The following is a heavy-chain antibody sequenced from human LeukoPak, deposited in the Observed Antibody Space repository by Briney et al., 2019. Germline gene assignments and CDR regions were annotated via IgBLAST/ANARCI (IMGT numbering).Heavy chain of an antibody. J-gene: IGHJ4*02. V-gene: IGHV3-48*04. Sequence: GGSLRLSCTASGFKFSSFSMNWARQAPGKGLEWLSYISSTSSAIYYADSVKGRFTISRDNAKNSLYLQMDSLRAEDTAIYYCARVIGSYGDPAYWGQGTLVTVSS. CDR2: ISSTSSAI. CDR3: ARVIGSYGDPAY. D-gene: IGHD3-16*01. CDR1: GFKFSSFS.